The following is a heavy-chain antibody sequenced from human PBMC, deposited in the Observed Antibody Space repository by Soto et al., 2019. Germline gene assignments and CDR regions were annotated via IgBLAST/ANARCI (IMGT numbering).Heavy chain of an antibody. CDR1: GGSVSSGSYY. V-gene: IGHV4-61*01. Sequence: PSETLSLTCAVSGGSVSSGSYYWTWIRQPPGRGLEWIGYIYYTGSTDSNPSLKSRVTISLDRSRNQFSLNLKSVTAADTAVYYCMRVPGGLYRGSDYWGQGTLGTVS. J-gene: IGHJ4*02. D-gene: IGHD1-26*01. CDR3: MRVPGGLYRGSDY. CDR2: IYYTGST.